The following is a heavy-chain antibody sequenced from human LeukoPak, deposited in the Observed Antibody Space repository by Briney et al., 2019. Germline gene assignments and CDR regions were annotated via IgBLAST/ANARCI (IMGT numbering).Heavy chain of an antibody. CDR1: GFTFSTYS. Sequence: GTSLRLSCAASGFTFSTYSMNWVRQAPGKGLEWVSSTTSPVGHIYYADSLKGRITISRDNARSSLYLQMNSLRAEDTAVYYCATDGRSSGWYGFDYWGQGTLVTVSS. CDR2: TTSPVGHI. D-gene: IGHD6-19*01. V-gene: IGHV3-21*01. CDR3: ATDGRSSGWYGFDY. J-gene: IGHJ4*02.